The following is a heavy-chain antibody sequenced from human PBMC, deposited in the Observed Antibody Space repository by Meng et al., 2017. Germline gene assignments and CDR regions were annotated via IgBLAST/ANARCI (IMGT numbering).Heavy chain of an antibody. CDR3: ARDSWRGYSYGYWVDYYYGMDV. V-gene: IGHV1-69*05. CDR2: IIPIFGTA. D-gene: IGHD5-18*01. J-gene: IGHJ6*02. Sequence: SVKVSCKASGGTFSSYAISWVRQAPGQGLEWMGGIIPIFGTANYAQKFQGRVTITTDESTSTAYMELSRLRSEDTAVYYCARDSWRGYSYGYWVDYYYGMDVWGQGTTVTVSS. CDR1: GGTFSSYA.